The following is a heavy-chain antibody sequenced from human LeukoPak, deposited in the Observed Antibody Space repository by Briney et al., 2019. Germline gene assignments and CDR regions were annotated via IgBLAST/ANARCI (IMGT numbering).Heavy chain of an antibody. Sequence: GASVKVSCKASGGTFSSYAISWVRQAPGQGLEWMGGIIPIFGTANYAQKFQGRVTITADESTSTAYMELSSLRSEDTAVYYCARVDTIFGVAKDYYYMDVWGKGTTVTVSS. CDR3: ARVDTIFGVAKDYYYMDV. J-gene: IGHJ6*03. CDR2: IIPIFGTA. D-gene: IGHD3-3*01. V-gene: IGHV1-69*13. CDR1: GGTFSSYA.